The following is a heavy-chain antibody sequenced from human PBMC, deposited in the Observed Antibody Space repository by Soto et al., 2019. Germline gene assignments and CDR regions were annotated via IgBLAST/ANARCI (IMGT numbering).Heavy chain of an antibody. D-gene: IGHD5-12*01. CDR2: IYYSGST. CDR3: ARGVEMATIYY. CDR1: GGSVSSGSYY. J-gene: IGHJ4*02. V-gene: IGHV4-61*01. Sequence: PSETLSLTCTVSGGSVSSGSYYWIWIRQPPGKGLEWIGYIYYSGSTNYNPSLKSRVTISVDTSKNQFSLKLSSVTAADTAVYYCARGVEMATIYYWGQGTLVTVSS.